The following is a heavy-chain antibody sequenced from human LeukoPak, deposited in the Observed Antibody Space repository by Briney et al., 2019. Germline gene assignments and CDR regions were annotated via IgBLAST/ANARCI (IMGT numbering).Heavy chain of an antibody. CDR1: GGSFSGHN. J-gene: IGHJ5*02. Sequence: PSETLSLTCAVYGGSFSGHNWNWIRQPPGKGLEWIGETDPSGSTNYNPSLKSRVTISLDTSKNQFSLRLSSVTAADTAVYYCARAMYFYGSGSFVKAWFDPWGQGTLVTVSS. D-gene: IGHD3-10*01. CDR2: TDPSGST. CDR3: ARAMYFYGSGSFVKAWFDP. V-gene: IGHV4-34*01.